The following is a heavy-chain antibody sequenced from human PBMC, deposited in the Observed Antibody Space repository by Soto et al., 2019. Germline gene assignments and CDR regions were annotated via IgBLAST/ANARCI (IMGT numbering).Heavy chain of an antibody. J-gene: IGHJ4*02. CDR2: IRSKANSYAT. D-gene: IGHD2-2*01. V-gene: IGHV3-73*01. Sequence: GGSLRLSCAASGFTFSGSAMHWVRQASGKGLEWVGRIRSKANSYATAYAASVKGRFTISRDDSKNTAYLQMNSLKTEDTAVYYCTVVVPAAPFIDYWGQGTLVTVSS. CDR1: GFTFSGSA. CDR3: TVVVPAAPFIDY.